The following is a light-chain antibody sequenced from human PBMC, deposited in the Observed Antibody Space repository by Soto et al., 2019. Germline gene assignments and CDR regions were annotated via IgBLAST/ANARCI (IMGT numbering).Light chain of an antibody. CDR3: QQSYSTPPT. CDR1: QSIRTY. J-gene: IGKJ2*01. V-gene: IGKV1-39*01. Sequence: DIQMTQSPSSLSASVGDRVTITCRAGQSIRTYLNWYQQKPGKAPKLLIYAASSLQSGVPSRFSGSGSGTDFTLTISSLQPEDFATYYCQQSYSTPPTFGQGTKLEIK. CDR2: AAS.